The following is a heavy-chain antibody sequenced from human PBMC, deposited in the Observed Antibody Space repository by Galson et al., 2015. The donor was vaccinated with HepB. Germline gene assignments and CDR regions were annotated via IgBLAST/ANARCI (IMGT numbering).Heavy chain of an antibody. D-gene: IGHD3-10*01. J-gene: IGHJ4*02. Sequence: SETLSLTCAVYGGSFSGYYWSWIRQPPGKGLEWIGEINHSGSTNYNPSLKSRVTISVDTSKNQFSLKLSSVTAADPAVYYCARGGRITMVRGVIGLPDYWGQGTLVTVSS. CDR1: GGSFSGYY. CDR3: ARGGRITMVRGVIGLPDY. CDR2: INHSGST. V-gene: IGHV4-34*01.